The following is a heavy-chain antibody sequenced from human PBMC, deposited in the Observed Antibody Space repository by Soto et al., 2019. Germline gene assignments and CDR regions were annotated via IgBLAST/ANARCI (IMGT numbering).Heavy chain of an antibody. CDR1: GGSISSYY. J-gene: IGHJ4*02. V-gene: IGHV4-59*01. D-gene: IGHD3-9*01. CDR2: IYYSGST. Sequence: SETLSLTCTVSGGSISSYYWSWIRQPPGKGLEWIGYIYYSGSTNYNPSLKSRVTISVDTSKNQFSLKLSSVTAADTAVYYCARVYYDILTEYYFDYWGQGTLVTVSS. CDR3: ARVYYDILTEYYFDY.